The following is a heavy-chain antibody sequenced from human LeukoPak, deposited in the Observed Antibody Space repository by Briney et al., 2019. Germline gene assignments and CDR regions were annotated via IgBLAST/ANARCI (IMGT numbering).Heavy chain of an antibody. CDR1: GYSFTNYW. CDR2: IYPGGSET. D-gene: IGHD4-17*01. Sequence: GESLRISCKGSGYSFTNYWIGWVRQMPGKGLEWMGNIYPGGSETRYSPSFQGQVTISVDKSTTTAYLQWSRLKASDTAMYYCARLTSVTLPFDFWGQGTPVTVSS. J-gene: IGHJ4*02. CDR3: ARLTSVTLPFDF. V-gene: IGHV5-51*01.